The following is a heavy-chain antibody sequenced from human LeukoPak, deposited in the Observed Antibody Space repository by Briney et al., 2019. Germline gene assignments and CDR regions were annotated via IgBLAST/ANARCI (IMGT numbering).Heavy chain of an antibody. CDR2: VYHSATT. Sequence: SETLSLTCAVSGYSINRGYCWGWIRQPPGKGLEWIGSVYHSATTYYNPSLKSRVTISVDTSKNQFSLKLSSVTAADTAVYYCSRDETYSSDWQSNHYYYYMDVWGKGTTVTVSS. CDR3: SRDETYSSDWQSNHYYYYMDV. V-gene: IGHV4-38-2*02. D-gene: IGHD6-19*01. CDR1: GYSINRGYC. J-gene: IGHJ6*03.